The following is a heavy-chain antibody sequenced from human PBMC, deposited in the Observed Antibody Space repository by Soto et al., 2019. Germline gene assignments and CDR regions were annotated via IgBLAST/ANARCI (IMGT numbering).Heavy chain of an antibody. D-gene: IGHD3-10*01. J-gene: IGHJ6*02. V-gene: IGHV4-61*01. CDR2: IFCTGAI. Sequence: QVQLQESGPGLVKPSGTLSLICIVSGDSVTFGHHYWSWIRQPPGKGLEWIGYIFCTGAINYSPSFKSRVTMSVASSKSQFSLNLTSVSAADSAIYYCARARPDSAGSSLGRRLDVWGQGTTVTVSS. CDR3: ARARPDSAGSSLGRRLDV. CDR1: GDSVTFGHHY.